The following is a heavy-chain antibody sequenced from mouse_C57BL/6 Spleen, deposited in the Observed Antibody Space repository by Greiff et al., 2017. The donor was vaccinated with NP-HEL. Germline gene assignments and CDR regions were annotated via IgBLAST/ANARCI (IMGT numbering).Heavy chain of an antibody. CDR1: GYTFTSYT. Sequence: VQLQESGAELARPGASVKMSCKASGYTFTSYTMHWVKQRPGQGLEWIGYINPSSGYTKYNQKFKDKATLTADKSSSTAYMQLSSLTSEDSAVYYCARPMQITTVVATDAMDYWGQGTSVTVSS. CDR3: ARPMQITTVVATDAMDY. D-gene: IGHD1-1*01. V-gene: IGHV1-4*01. CDR2: INPSSGYT. J-gene: IGHJ4*01.